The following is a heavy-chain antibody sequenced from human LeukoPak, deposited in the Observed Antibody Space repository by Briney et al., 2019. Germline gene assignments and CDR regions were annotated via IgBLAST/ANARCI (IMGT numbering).Heavy chain of an antibody. Sequence: TGGSLRLSCAASGFTFSSYGMHWVRQAPGKGLEWVAVISYDGSNKYYADSVKGRFTISKHNSKNTLYLQMTSLSAEDTAVYYCARLRRSFDWYDAFDIWGQGTMVTVSS. CDR1: GFTFSSYG. CDR3: ARLRRSFDWYDAFDI. D-gene: IGHD3-9*01. CDR2: ISYDGSNK. J-gene: IGHJ3*02. V-gene: IGHV3-30*06.